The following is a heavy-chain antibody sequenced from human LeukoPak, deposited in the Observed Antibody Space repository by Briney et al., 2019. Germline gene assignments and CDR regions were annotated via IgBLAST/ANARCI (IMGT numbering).Heavy chain of an antibody. Sequence: SETLSLTCTVSGDPIISYYWTWIRQPAGKGLECIGRIYTSGSTHYNPSLKRRVTMSVDTSKNQFFLSLSSVPAADTAVYYCARWSFDSLPGRGYMDVWGKGTTVTISS. V-gene: IGHV4-4*07. CDR1: GDPIISYY. CDR2: IYTSGST. CDR3: ARWSFDSLPGRGYMDV. D-gene: IGHD2-2*01. J-gene: IGHJ6*03.